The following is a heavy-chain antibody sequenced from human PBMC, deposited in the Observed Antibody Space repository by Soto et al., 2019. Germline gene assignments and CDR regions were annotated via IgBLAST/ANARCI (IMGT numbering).Heavy chain of an antibody. CDR2: INHSGST. J-gene: IGHJ4*02. V-gene: IGHV4-34*01. CDR1: GGSFSGYY. CDR3: ARGSRAYPGGVYFDY. Sequence: SETLSLTCAVYGGSFSGYYWSWIRQPPGKGLEWIGEINHSGSTNYNPSLKSRVTISVDTSKNQFSLKLSSVTAADTVVYYCARGSRAYPGGVYFDYWGQGTLVTVSS. D-gene: IGHD2-2*01.